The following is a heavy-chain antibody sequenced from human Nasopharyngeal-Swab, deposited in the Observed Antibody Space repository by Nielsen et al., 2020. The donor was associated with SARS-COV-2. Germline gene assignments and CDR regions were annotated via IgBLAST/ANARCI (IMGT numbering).Heavy chain of an antibody. D-gene: IGHD1-26*01. Sequence: SETLSLTCTVSGGSISSYYWSWIRQPPGKGLEWIGYIYYGGSTNYNPSLKSRVTISVDTSKNQLSLKLSSVTAADTAVYYCASSGSYLGADYWGQGTLVTVSS. CDR1: GGSISSYY. CDR2: IYYGGST. J-gene: IGHJ4*02. V-gene: IGHV4-59*08. CDR3: ASSGSYLGADY.